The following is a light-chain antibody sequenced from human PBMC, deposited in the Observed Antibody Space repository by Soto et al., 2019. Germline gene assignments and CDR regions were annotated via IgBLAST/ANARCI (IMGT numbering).Light chain of an antibody. CDR1: QTVSSY. CDR3: QQRATSIT. Sequence: IVLTQSPATLSLWPGETAVLSCRPSQTVSSYLSWYQHKPGQAPRLLIYDASKRAPGIPARFSGSGSGTDFTLSISSLEPEDFAVYYWQQRATSITFGQGTRLEIE. V-gene: IGKV3-11*01. CDR2: DAS. J-gene: IGKJ5*01.